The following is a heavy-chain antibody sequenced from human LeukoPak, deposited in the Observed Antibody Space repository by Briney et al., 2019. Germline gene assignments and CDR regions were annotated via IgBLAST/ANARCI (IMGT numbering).Heavy chain of an antibody. J-gene: IGHJ4*02. CDR3: ASGNVVVVAATLDY. V-gene: IGHV1-69*05. CDR2: IIPIFGTA. CDR1: GGTFSSYA. Sequence: SVKVSCKASGGTFSSYAISWVRQAPGQGLEWMGGIIPIFGTANYAQKVQGRVTITTDESTSTAYMELSSLRSEDTAVYYCASGNVVVVAATLDYWGQGTLVTAPS. D-gene: IGHD2-15*01.